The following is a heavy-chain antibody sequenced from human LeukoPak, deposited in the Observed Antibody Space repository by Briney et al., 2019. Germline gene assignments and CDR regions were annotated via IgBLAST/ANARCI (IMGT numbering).Heavy chain of an antibody. Sequence: PSETLSLTCAVSGGSISSGGYSWSWIRQPPGKGLEWIGFIYHSGSTYYSPSLKSRVTISVDRSKNQFSLKLSSVTAADTAVYYCARGVGDGYNSWFDPWGQGTLVTVSS. CDR1: GGSISSGGYS. CDR3: ARGVGDGYNSWFDP. V-gene: IGHV4-30-2*01. J-gene: IGHJ5*02. D-gene: IGHD5-24*01. CDR2: IYHSGST.